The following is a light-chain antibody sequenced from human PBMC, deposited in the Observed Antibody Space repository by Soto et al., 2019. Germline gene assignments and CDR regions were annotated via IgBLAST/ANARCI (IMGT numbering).Light chain of an antibody. CDR3: QQSHGIPYT. CDR2: AAS. Sequence: DIQMTQSPSSLSASVGDRVTITCPASQTISTYLNWYQQNPGKAPKLLIYAASTLQSGVPSRFSGSGSGTDFTLTISSLQPEDFATYYCQQSHGIPYTFGQGTKLEIK. V-gene: IGKV1-39*01. CDR1: QTISTY. J-gene: IGKJ2*01.